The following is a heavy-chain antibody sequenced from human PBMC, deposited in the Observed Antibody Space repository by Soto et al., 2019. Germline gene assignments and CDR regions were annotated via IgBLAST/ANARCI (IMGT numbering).Heavy chain of an antibody. D-gene: IGHD1-1*01. CDR3: AKGRGQNWTFDY. CDR1: GFTFNNYA. Sequence: EVQLLESGGGSVQPGGSLRLSCAASGFTFNNYAMHWVRRPPGKGLEWVSSISHSGGTTYYADSVKGRFSISRDRLAGTLYLQMNSLRAEATALYYCAKGRGQNWTFDYWGQGTLVTVSP. V-gene: IGHV3-23*01. J-gene: IGHJ4*02. CDR2: ISHSGGTT.